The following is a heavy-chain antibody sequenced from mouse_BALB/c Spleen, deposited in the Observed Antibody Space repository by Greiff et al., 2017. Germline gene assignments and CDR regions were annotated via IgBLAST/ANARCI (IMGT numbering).Heavy chain of an antibody. CDR1: GFTFSSYA. D-gene: IGHD1-1*01. CDR3: ARDRDYGSSHYAMDY. V-gene: IGHV5-9-4*01. Sequence: EVQRVESGGGLVKPGGSLKLSCAASGFTFSSYAMSWVRQSPEKRLEWVAEISSGGSYTYYPDTVTGRFTISRDNAKNTLYLEMSSLRSEDTAMYYCARDRDYGSSHYAMDYWGQGTSVTVSS. CDR2: ISSGGSYT. J-gene: IGHJ4*01.